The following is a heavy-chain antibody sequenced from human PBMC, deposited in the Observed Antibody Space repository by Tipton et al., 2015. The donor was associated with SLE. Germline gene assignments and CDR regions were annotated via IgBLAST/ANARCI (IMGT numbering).Heavy chain of an antibody. CDR1: GGSISSGGYY. V-gene: IGHV4-31*03. CDR2: IYYSGST. J-gene: IGHJ4*02. Sequence: TLSLTCTVSGGSISSGGYYWSWIRQHPGKGLEWIGYIYYSGSTNYNPSLKSRVTISVDTSKNQFSLKLSSVTAADTAVYYCARGGLSWRYFDYWGQGTLVTVSS. CDR3: ARGGLSWRYFDY.